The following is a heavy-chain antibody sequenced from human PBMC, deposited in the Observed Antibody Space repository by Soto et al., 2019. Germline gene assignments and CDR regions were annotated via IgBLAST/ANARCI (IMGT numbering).Heavy chain of an antibody. V-gene: IGHV4-39*01. D-gene: IGHD3-22*01. Sequence: ETLSLTCTVSGGSISSSSYYWGWIRQPPGKGLEWIGSIYYSGSTYYNPSLKSRVTISVDTSKNQFSLKLSSVTAADTAVYYCARQDKYYDSSGGFDYWGQGTLVTVSS. CDR3: ARQDKYYDSSGGFDY. CDR2: IYYSGST. CDR1: GGSISSSSYY. J-gene: IGHJ4*02.